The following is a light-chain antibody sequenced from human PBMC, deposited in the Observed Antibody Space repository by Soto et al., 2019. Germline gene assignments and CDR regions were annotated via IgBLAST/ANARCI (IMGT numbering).Light chain of an antibody. V-gene: IGLV2-8*01. Sequence: QSALTHPPSSSGVPRQSVTISCTGTSSDVGYYDYVSWYQQHPGKAPKLVIYEVTKRPSGVPDRVSASKSGNTASLTVSGLRAEDEADYYCSSYAGSNNFVFGSGTKVTVL. CDR3: SSYAGSNNFV. CDR2: EVT. CDR1: SSDVGYYDY. J-gene: IGLJ1*01.